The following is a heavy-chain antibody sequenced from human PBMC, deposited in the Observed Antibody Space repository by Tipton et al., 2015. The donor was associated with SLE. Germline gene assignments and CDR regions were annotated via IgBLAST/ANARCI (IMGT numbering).Heavy chain of an antibody. D-gene: IGHD3-3*01. V-gene: IGHV4-61*09. CDR1: GGSISSTSYY. Sequence: TLSLTCTVSGGSISSTSYYWSWIRQPAGKGLEWIGYIYISGSTNYNPSLKSRVTISVDTSKNQFSLRLNSVTAADTAVYYCARVAPYYDFWRGAYYFDSWGQGTLVTVSS. CDR2: IYISGST. J-gene: IGHJ4*02. CDR3: ARVAPYYDFWRGAYYFDS.